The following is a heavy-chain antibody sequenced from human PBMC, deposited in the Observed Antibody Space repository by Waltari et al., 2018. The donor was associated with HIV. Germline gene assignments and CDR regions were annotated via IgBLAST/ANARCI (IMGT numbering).Heavy chain of an antibody. CDR3: ARGGGSYLHFFDY. J-gene: IGHJ4*02. CDR1: GTTVSSTY. D-gene: IGHD1-26*01. CDR2: LYSGYTT. Sequence: EVQLVESGGGLIQPGGSLRISCAAPGTTVSSTYMTWVRQAPGKGLVWVSFLYSGYTTYYADSVKGRFAISRDNSKNTLYLQMNSLRAEDTAVYYCARGGGSYLHFFDYWGQGTLVTVSS. V-gene: IGHV3-53*01.